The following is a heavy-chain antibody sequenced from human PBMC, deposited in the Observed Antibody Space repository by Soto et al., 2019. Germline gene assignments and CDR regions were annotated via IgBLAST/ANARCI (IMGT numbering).Heavy chain of an antibody. CDR3: SKGIGPGYYLSPFDY. D-gene: IGHD3-9*01. CDR2: ISGSGGST. J-gene: IGHJ4*02. V-gene: IGHV3-23*01. Sequence: SRIIKAQRKGLEWVSAISGSGGSTYYADSVKGRFTISRDNSKNTLYLQMNSLRAEDTAVYYCSKGIGPGYYLSPFDYWGQGTLVTVSS.